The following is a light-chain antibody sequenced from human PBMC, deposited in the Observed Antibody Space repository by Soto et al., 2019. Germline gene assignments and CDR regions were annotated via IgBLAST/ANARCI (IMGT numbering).Light chain of an antibody. J-gene: IGKJ4*01. CDR3: QEYNYWHPIT. CDR2: GAS. CDR1: QNIGNK. Sequence: IVMTQSPGTLSVSPGERATLSCRASQNIGNKVGWYQQKPGQAPRLLIDGASTRATGIPVRFSGSGSGTEFNLTITSLQSEDSAVYYCQEYNYWHPITFGGGTKVEIK. V-gene: IGKV3-15*01.